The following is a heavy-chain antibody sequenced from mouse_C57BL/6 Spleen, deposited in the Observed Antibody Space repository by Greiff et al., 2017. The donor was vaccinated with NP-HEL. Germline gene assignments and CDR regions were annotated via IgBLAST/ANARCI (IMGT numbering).Heavy chain of an antibody. CDR3: ARKKPITTVVGWYFDV. CDR1: GYTFTSYW. D-gene: IGHD1-1*01. CDR2: IDPSDSYT. J-gene: IGHJ1*03. V-gene: IGHV1-69*01. Sequence: QVQLQQSGAELVMPGASVKLSCKASGYTFTSYWMHWVKQRPGQGLEWIGEIDPSDSYTNYNQKFKGKSTLTVDKSSSTAYMQLSSLTSEDSAVYYCARKKPITTVVGWYFDVGGTGTTVTVSS.